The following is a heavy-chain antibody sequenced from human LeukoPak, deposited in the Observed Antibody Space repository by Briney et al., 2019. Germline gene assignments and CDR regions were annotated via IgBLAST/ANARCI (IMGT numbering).Heavy chain of an antibody. D-gene: IGHD6-13*01. J-gene: IGHJ4*02. CDR2: ISYDGSNK. Sequence: GGSLRLSCAASGFTFSSYAMHWVRQAPGKGLEWVAVISYDGSNKYYADSVKGRFTISRDNSKNTLYLQMNSLRAEDTAVYYCARMSIAAAGTFDYWGQGTLVTVSS. CDR1: GFTFSSYA. V-gene: IGHV3-30-3*01. CDR3: ARMSIAAAGTFDY.